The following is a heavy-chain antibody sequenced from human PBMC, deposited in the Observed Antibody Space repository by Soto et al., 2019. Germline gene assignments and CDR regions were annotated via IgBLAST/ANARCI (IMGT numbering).Heavy chain of an antibody. D-gene: IGHD6-19*01. Sequence: SETLSLTCTVSSGSISTSGYYWGWIRQPPETGLEWIGGISYSGSTYYNPSLKSRLTISVDTSKNHFSLKLTSVTAADTAVYFCARRGSRLSVAVAAFDYWSQGTLVTSPQ. CDR3: ARRGSRLSVAVAAFDY. V-gene: IGHV4-39*02. CDR2: ISYSGST. J-gene: IGHJ4*02. CDR1: SGSISTSGYY.